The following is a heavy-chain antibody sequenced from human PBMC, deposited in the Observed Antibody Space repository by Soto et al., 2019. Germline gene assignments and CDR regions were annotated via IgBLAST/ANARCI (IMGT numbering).Heavy chain of an antibody. Sequence: GGSLRLSCAASGFTFSDYAIHLVRQAPGKGLEWVAVISHDGTNKYYADSVKGRFTISRDNSKNTLYVQMNSLRAEDTAVYYCARDQYFHDSSGYFKGDWYFDLWGRGTLVTVSS. CDR1: GFTFSDYA. CDR3: ARDQYFHDSSGYFKGDWYFDL. CDR2: ISHDGTNK. D-gene: IGHD3-22*01. J-gene: IGHJ2*01. V-gene: IGHV3-30-3*01.